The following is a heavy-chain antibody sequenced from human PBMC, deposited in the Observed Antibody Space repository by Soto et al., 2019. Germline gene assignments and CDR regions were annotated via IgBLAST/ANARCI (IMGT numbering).Heavy chain of an antibody. J-gene: IGHJ6*02. CDR3: ARGRCCSGGSCYVGYGMDV. Sequence: SETLSLTCAVYGGSFSGYYWSWIRQPPGKGLEWIGEINHSGSTNYNPSLKSRVTISVDTSKNQFSLKLSSVTAADTAVYYCARGRCCSGGSCYVGYGMDVWGQGTTVTVSS. D-gene: IGHD2-15*01. V-gene: IGHV4-34*01. CDR2: INHSGST. CDR1: GGSFSGYY.